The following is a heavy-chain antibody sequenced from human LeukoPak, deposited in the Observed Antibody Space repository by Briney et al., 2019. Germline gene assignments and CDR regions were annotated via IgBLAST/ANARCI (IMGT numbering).Heavy chain of an antibody. Sequence: GGSLRLSCAASGFTFSDYYMSWIRQARGKGLEWVSYITNSASTIYYADSVKGRFTISRDNAKNSLYLQMNSLRAEDTAVYYCARDLTATGVSDYWGQGTLVTVSS. D-gene: IGHD6-25*01. CDR2: ITNSASTI. CDR3: ARDLTATGVSDY. J-gene: IGHJ4*02. V-gene: IGHV3-11*04. CDR1: GFTFSDYY.